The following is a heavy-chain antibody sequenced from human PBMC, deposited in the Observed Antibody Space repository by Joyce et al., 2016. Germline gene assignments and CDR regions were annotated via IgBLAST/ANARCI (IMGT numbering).Heavy chain of an antibody. J-gene: IGHJ5*02. Sequence: QVQLQESGPGLVKPSETLSLTCAVSGYTISSGYSWGWIRQPPGKRLEWIGNIDHSGSTYHTPSLNSRFFISLQTSKTQFSLQVTSVTAADTAVYYCARADCISPNCYSNSPFGPWGQGTLVIVSS. V-gene: IGHV4-38-2*01. CDR2: IDHSGST. CDR1: GYTISSGYS. CDR3: ARADCISPNCYSNSPFGP. D-gene: IGHD2-2*02.